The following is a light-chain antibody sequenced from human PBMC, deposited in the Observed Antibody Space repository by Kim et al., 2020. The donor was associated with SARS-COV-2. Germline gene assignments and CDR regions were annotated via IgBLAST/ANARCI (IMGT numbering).Light chain of an antibody. Sequence: EIVLTQSPGTLSLSPGERATLSCRASQSINSNYLAWYQQKPGQAPRLLIYGASGRATGIPDRFSGSGSGTDFTLTISRLEPEDFAVYYCQQYGSSPLTFGGGTKVEIK. CDR3: QQYGSSPLT. CDR2: GAS. J-gene: IGKJ4*01. CDR1: QSINSNY. V-gene: IGKV3-20*01.